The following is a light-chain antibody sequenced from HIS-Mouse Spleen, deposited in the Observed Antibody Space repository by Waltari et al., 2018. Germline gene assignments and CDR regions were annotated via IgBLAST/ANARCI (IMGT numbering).Light chain of an antibody. V-gene: IGKV3-20*01. J-gene: IGKJ4*01. CDR1: QSVSSSS. CDR2: GAS. Sequence: ELVLTQSPGTLSLSPGARATLPCRASQSVSSSSLAWYQQKPGQAPRLLIYGASSRATGIPDRFSGSGSGTDFTLTISRLEPEDFAVYYCQQYGSSPLTFGGGTKVEIK. CDR3: QQYGSSPLT.